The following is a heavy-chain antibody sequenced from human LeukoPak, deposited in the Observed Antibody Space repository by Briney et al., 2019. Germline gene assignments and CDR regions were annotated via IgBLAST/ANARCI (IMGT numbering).Heavy chain of an antibody. V-gene: IGHV3-33*01. CDR3: ARAIGSWGYNNLDC. J-gene: IGHJ4*02. CDR2: IWFDGSNQ. CDR1: GFTFSSNG. Sequence: PGGSLRLSCAASGFTFSSNGMHWVRQAPGKGLQWVAVIWFDGSNQYYADSVRGRFTISRDNSKNTLYLQMNGLRAEDTGLYYCARAIGSWGYNNLDCWGQGTLVTVSS. D-gene: IGHD5-24*01.